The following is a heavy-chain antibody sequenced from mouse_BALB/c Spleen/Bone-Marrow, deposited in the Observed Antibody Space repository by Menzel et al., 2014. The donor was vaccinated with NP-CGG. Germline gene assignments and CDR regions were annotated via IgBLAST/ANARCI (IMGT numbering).Heavy chain of an antibody. D-gene: IGHD2-1*01. CDR3: ARNVNYPAWFAY. V-gene: IGHV1-9*01. J-gene: IGHJ3*01. Sequence: VQLAESGAELMKPGASVKISCKATGYTFSSYWIEWVKQRPGHGLEWIGEILPGSGSTNYNEKFKGKATFTADTSSNTAYMQPSSLTSKDSAVYYCARNVNYPAWFAYWGQGTLVTVSA. CDR1: GYTFSSYW. CDR2: ILPGSGST.